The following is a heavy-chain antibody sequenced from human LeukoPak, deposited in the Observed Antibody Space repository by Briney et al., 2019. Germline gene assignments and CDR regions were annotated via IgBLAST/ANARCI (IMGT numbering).Heavy chain of an antibody. Sequence: ASVKVSCKASDYTFTTYGISWVRQAPGQGLEWMGWISTYNGNTNYAQKLQGRVTMTTDTFTSTAYMELRSLRSDDTAVYYCARGSATRADYWGQGTLVTVSS. CDR2: ISTYNGNT. V-gene: IGHV1-18*01. CDR1: DYTFTTYG. J-gene: IGHJ4*02. D-gene: IGHD5-24*01. CDR3: ARGSATRADY.